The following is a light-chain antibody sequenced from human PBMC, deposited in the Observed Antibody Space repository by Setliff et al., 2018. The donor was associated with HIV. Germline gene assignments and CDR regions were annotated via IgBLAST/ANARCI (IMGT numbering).Light chain of an antibody. CDR3: QVWDSSSDHPYV. CDR1: NIGSKS. J-gene: IGLJ1*01. V-gene: IGLV3-21*04. Sequence: SYELTQPPSVSVALGKTARITCGGNNIGSKSVHWYQQKPGQAPVLVIYYDSDRPSGIPERFSGSNSGNTATLTISRVEAGDEADYYCQVWDSSSDHPYVFGTGTKVTVL. CDR2: YDS.